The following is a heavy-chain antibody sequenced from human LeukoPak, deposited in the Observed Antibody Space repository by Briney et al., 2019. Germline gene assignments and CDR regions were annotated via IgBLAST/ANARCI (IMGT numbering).Heavy chain of an antibody. Sequence: GGSLRLSCAPSGFTFSSYAMSWVRQAPGKGLEWVSAISGSGGSTYYADSVKGRFTISRDNSKNTLYLQMNSLRAEDTAVYYCAKDLGVRYYYDSSGYYFPFDYWGQGTLVTVSS. J-gene: IGHJ4*02. CDR2: ISGSGGST. CDR1: GFTFSSYA. CDR3: AKDLGVRYYYDSSGYYFPFDY. D-gene: IGHD3-22*01. V-gene: IGHV3-23*01.